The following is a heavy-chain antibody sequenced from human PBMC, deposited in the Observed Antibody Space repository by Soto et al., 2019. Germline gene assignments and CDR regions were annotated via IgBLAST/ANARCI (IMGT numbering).Heavy chain of an antibody. CDR2: VYYSGGA. V-gene: IGHV4-39*01. CDR1: GVSIHNSHSF. CDR3: GRVVEGATRHTDFDS. D-gene: IGHD2-15*01. Sequence: KTSETLSLTCAVSGVSIHNSHSFWGCIRQPPGKGLEFIGSVYYSGGANYNPSLKSRVTVSIDTSNNQFSLRVNSVTAADTAVYYCGRVVEGATRHTDFDSWGQGILVTVSS. J-gene: IGHJ5*01.